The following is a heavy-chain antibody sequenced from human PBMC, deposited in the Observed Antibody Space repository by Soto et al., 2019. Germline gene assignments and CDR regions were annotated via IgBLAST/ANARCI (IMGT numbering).Heavy chain of an antibody. CDR3: ARKYSSSWYDY. D-gene: IGHD6-13*01. J-gene: IGHJ4*02. CDR2: IYYSGNT. CDR1: GGSISSGDYY. Sequence: SETLSLTCTVSGGSISSGDYYWSWIRQPPGKGLEWIGYIYYSGNTYYNPSLKSRVTISVDTSKNQFSLKLSSVTAADTAVYYCARKYSSSWYDYWGQGTLVTVSS. V-gene: IGHV4-30-4*01.